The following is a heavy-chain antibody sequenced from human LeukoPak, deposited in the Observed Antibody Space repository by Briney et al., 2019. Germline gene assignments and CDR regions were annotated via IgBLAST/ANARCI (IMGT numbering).Heavy chain of an antibody. Sequence: SETLSLTCTVSGGSISSSDYYWGWIRQPPGKGLEWIASIYYSGTTHYNPSLKSRVTMSADTSKNQFSLKLSSVTAADTAVYYCARGRDTFGGVIDYWGQGTLVTVSS. CDR2: IYYSGTT. CDR1: GGSISSSDYY. J-gene: IGHJ4*02. CDR3: ARGRDTFGGVIDY. D-gene: IGHD3-16*02. V-gene: IGHV4-39*01.